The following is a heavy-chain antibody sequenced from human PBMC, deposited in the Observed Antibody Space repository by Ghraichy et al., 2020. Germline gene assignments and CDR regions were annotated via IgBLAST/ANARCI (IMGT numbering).Heavy chain of an antibody. CDR2: IYYSGST. Sequence: SETLSLTCTVSGGSISSYYWSWIRQPPGKGLEWIGYIYYSGSTNYNPSLKSRVTISVDTSKNQFSLKLSSVTAADTAVYYCARDRVPAAMYGWFDPWGQGTLVTVSS. V-gene: IGHV4-59*01. J-gene: IGHJ5*02. D-gene: IGHD2-2*01. CDR3: ARDRVPAAMYGWFDP. CDR1: GGSISSYY.